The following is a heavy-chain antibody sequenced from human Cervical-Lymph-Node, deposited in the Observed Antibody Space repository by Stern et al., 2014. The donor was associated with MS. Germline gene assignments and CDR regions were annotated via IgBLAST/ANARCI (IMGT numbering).Heavy chain of an antibody. CDR3: ARPSTGGYTYGGNFDY. CDR1: GYTFINDY. Sequence: VQLLESGAEVKKPGASVKVSCEASGYTFINDYIHWVRQAPGQGLEWMGVISPSGSTANYAQKFQGRVTMTRDTSTSTVYMELSSLRSEDTAVYYCARPSTGGYTYGGNFDYWGQGALVTVSS. J-gene: IGHJ4*02. CDR2: ISPSGSTA. D-gene: IGHD5-18*01. V-gene: IGHV1-46*03.